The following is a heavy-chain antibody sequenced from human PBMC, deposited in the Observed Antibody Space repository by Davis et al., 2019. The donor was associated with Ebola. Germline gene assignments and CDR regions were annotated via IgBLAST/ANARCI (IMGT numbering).Heavy chain of an antibody. J-gene: IGHJ6*02. Sequence: ASVKVSCKASGYTFTSYGISWVRQAPGQGLEWMGWISAYNGNTNYAQKLQGRGTMTTDTSTSTAYMELRSLRSDDTAVYYCARDHPTVTSYYGMDVWGQGTTVTVSS. V-gene: IGHV1-18*01. CDR1: GYTFTSYG. CDR2: ISAYNGNT. CDR3: ARDHPTVTSYYGMDV. D-gene: IGHD4-17*01.